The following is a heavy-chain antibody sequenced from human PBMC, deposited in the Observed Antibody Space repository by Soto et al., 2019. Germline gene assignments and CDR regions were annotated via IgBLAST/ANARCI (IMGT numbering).Heavy chain of an antibody. V-gene: IGHV3-7*01. CDR1: GFTFSTFW. CDR3: ASWGAVGGSGSYWNYYGMDV. D-gene: IGHD3-10*01. CDR2: IKQDASEK. J-gene: IGHJ6*02. Sequence: PGGSLRLSCTASGFTFSTFWMIWVRQAPGTGLEWVANIKQDASEKYYVDSVKGRFTTSRDNAKNSLYLQMNSLRAEDTAVYYCASWGAVGGSGSYWNYYGMDVWGQGTTVTVSS.